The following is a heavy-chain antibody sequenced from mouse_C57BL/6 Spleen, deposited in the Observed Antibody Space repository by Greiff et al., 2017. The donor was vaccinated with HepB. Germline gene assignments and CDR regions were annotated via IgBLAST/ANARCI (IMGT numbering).Heavy chain of an antibody. CDR3: TRDEDFSFAY. V-gene: IGHV5-9-1*02. Sequence: EVKLMESGEGLVKPGGSLKLSCAASGFTFSSYAMSWVRQTPEKRLEWVAYISSGGDYIYYADTVKGRFTISRDNARNTLYLQMSSLKSEDTAMYYCTRDEDFSFAYWGQGTLVTVSA. CDR1: GFTFSSYA. CDR2: ISSGGDYI. J-gene: IGHJ3*01.